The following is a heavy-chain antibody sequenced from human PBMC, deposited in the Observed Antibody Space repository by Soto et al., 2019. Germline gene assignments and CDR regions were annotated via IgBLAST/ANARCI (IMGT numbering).Heavy chain of an antibody. V-gene: IGHV1-69*13. CDR3: ARVRGSFSPRAFEI. J-gene: IGHJ3*02. CDR1: GGTFSSYA. Sequence: SVKVSCKASGGTFSSYAISWVRQAPGQGLEWMGGIIPIFGTANYAQKFQGRVTITADESTSTAYMELSSLRSEDTAVYYCARVRGSFSPRAFEIRGQGTMVTGSS. D-gene: IGHD1-26*01. CDR2: IIPIFGTA.